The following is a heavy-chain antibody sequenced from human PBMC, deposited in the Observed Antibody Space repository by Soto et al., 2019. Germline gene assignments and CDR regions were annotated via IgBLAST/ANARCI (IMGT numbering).Heavy chain of an antibody. CDR2: NNHSGSS. CDR1: DGYFRGYY. J-gene: IGHJ6*03. V-gene: IGHV4-34*01. CDR3: ARGRPQKGVYCSSTSCYSYYYYYMDV. D-gene: IGHD2-2*01. Sequence: PSETMSLTCAVYDGYFRGYYWSWIRQTTEKGLEWIEENNHSGSSNYNPSFKCRVTISVDTSKNQFSLKLSSVTAAVTAVYYCARGRPQKGVYCSSTSCYSYYYYYMDVWGKGTTVTVSS.